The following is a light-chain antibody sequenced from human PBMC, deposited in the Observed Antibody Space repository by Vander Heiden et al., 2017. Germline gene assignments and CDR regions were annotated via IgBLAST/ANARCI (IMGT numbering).Light chain of an antibody. Sequence: QSVLTQPPSASGAPGQGVTISCTGSRSNIGTGYDVHWYPQRPGTAPNPLIYDNNNRPSGVPARFSGSKSGTSVSLAITGRQAEDEADYYCQAYDSRVSGWVFGGGTRLTVL. CDR1: RSNIGTGYD. V-gene: IGLV1-40*01. CDR2: DNN. CDR3: QAYDSRVSGWV. J-gene: IGLJ3*02.